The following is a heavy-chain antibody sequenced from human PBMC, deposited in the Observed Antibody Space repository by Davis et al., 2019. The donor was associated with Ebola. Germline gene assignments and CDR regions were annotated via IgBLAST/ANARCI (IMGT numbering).Heavy chain of an antibody. CDR3: ARDLATSSGAKVFYFGMDA. D-gene: IGHD3-10*01. CDR2: ISGYENKF. V-gene: IGHV1-18*01. Sequence: ASVKVSCKASGYTFRSYGISWVRQAAGQGLEWMGWISGYENKFNYAPRFQGRITLTKDIATSTVYMELRSLTSDDTAVYYCARDLATSSGAKVFYFGMDAWGGGTSVAVSS. CDR1: GYTFRSYG. J-gene: IGHJ6*04.